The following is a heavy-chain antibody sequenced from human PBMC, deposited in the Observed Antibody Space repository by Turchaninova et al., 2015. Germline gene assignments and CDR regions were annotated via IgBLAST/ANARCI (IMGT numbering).Heavy chain of an antibody. D-gene: IGHD4-23*01. V-gene: IGHV4-59*01. J-gene: IGHJ3*02. CDR2: IYYSGST. CDR3: AREKGGNDAFDI. CDR1: GGSISSYY. Sequence: QVQLQESGPGLVKPSETLSLTCTVSGGSISSYYWSWIRQPPGKGLEWIGYIYYSGSTNYNPSLKSRVTISVDTSKNQFALKLSSVTAADTAVYYWAREKGGNDAFDIWGQGTMVTVSS.